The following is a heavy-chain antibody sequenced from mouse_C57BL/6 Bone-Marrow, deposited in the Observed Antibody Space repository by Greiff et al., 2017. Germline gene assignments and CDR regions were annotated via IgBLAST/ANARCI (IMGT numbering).Heavy chain of an antibody. V-gene: IGHV1-62-2*01. Sequence: VQLKESGAELVKPGASVKLSCKASGYTFTEYTIHWVKQRSGQGLEWIGWFYPGSGSIKYNEKFKDKATLTADKSSSTVYMELSRLTSEDSAVYFCARHEEELGRKDYFDYWGQGTTLTVSS. CDR3: ARHEEELGRKDYFDY. J-gene: IGHJ2*01. D-gene: IGHD4-1*01. CDR1: GYTFTEYT. CDR2: FYPGSGSI.